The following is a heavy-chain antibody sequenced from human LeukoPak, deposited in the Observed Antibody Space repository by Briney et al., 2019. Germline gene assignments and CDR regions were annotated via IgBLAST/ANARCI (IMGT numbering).Heavy chain of an antibody. CDR1: GFSFGSYA. D-gene: IGHD6-19*01. CDR2: ISSSSSYI. CDR3: ARYIAVAGTDNWFDP. V-gene: IGHV3-21*01. Sequence: GGSLRLSCTTSGFSFGSYAMSWVRQAPGKGLEWVSSISSSSSYIYYADSVKGRFTISRDNAKNSLYLQMNSLRAEDTAVYYCARYIAVAGTDNWFDPWGQGTLVTVSS. J-gene: IGHJ5*02.